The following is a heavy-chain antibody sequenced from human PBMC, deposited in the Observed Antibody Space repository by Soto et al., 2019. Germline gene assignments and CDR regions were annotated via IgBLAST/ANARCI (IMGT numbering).Heavy chain of an antibody. CDR2: ISYEGSNT. V-gene: IGHV3-30-3*01. CDR3: ARVTPGNNLYYFSGLDV. D-gene: IGHD1-1*01. Sequence: QVHLVESGGGVAPPGRSLRLSCVASGFTFDTYGIHWVRQAPGKGLQWVALISYEGSNTYYADSVRGRFTISRDNSKNTLYLQINALRPDDTGVYYCARVTPGNNLYYFSGLDVWGRGTSVTVS. J-gene: IGHJ6*02. CDR1: GFTFDTYG.